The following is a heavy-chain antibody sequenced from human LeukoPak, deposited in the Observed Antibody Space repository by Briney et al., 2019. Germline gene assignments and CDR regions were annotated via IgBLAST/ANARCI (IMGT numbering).Heavy chain of an antibody. CDR1: GFTFSGSA. D-gene: IGHD2-2*02. J-gene: IGHJ5*02. CDR3: TRRSYCSSTSCYTLGFDP. Sequence: GGSLRLYCAASGFTFSGSAMHWVRQASGKGLEWVGRIRSKANSYATAYAASVKGRFTISRDDSKNTAYLQMNSLKTDDTAVYYCTRRSYCSSTSCYTLGFDPWGQGTLVTVSS. CDR2: IRSKANSYAT. V-gene: IGHV3-73*01.